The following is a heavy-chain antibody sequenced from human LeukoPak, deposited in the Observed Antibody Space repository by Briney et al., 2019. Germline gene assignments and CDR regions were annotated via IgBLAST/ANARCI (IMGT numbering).Heavy chain of an antibody. CDR3: AREAAFYYYGMDV. V-gene: IGHV3-21*01. D-gene: IGHD6-13*01. CDR1: GFTFSSHA. CDR2: ISISGGTT. Sequence: GGSLRLSCGASGFTFSSHAMTWVRQAPGKGLEWVSAISISGGTTYYADAVKGRFTISRDNAKNSLYLQMNSLRAEDTAVYYCAREAAFYYYGMDVWGQGTTVTVSS. J-gene: IGHJ6*02.